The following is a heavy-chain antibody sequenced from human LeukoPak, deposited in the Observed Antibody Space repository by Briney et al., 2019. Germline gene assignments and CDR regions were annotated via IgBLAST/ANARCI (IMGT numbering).Heavy chain of an antibody. CDR1: GGSLSSYY. CDR2: IYYSGST. V-gene: IGHV4-59*01. D-gene: IGHD3-22*01. Sequence: SETLSLTCTVSGGSLSSYYWSWIRQPPGKGLEWIGYIYYSGSTNYNPSLKSRVTISVDTSKNQFSLKLSSVTAADTAVYYCARDVMDYDSSGYPTWYFDLWGRGTLVTVSS. CDR3: ARDVMDYDSSGYPTWYFDL. J-gene: IGHJ2*01.